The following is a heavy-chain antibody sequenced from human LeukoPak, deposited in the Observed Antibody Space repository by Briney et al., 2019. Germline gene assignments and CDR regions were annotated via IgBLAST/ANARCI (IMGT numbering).Heavy chain of an antibody. J-gene: IGHJ6*03. V-gene: IGHV1-46*01. Sequence: GASVKVSCKASGYTFTSYYMHWVRQAPGQGLEWMGIINPSGGSTSYAQKFQGRVTMTRDASTNTVYMELSSLRSEDTAVYCCARGPSITMVRGGQWYYYMDVWGKGTTVTISS. D-gene: IGHD3-10*01. CDR2: INPSGGST. CDR1: GYTFTSYY. CDR3: ARGPSITMVRGGQWYYYMDV.